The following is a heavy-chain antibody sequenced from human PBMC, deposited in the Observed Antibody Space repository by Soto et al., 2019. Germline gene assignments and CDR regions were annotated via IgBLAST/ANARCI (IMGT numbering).Heavy chain of an antibody. Sequence: QVQLVESGGGVVQPGRSLRLSCAASGFTFSSYGMHWVRQAPGKGLEWMAVIWYDGNSKDYGDSVRGRFTVSRDNSKXXXXXXXXXXXXXXXXXXXXARDSSSGEGFDFWGQGTLVTVSS. J-gene: IGHJ4*02. V-gene: IGHV3-33*01. CDR3: ARDSSSGEGFDF. D-gene: IGHD7-27*01. CDR2: IWYDGNSK. CDR1: GFTFSSYG.